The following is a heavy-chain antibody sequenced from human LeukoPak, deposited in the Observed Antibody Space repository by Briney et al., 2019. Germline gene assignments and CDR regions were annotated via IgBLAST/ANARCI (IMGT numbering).Heavy chain of an antibody. J-gene: IGHJ4*02. Sequence: GRSLRLSCAASGFTFSSYGMHWVRQAPGKGLEWVAVISYDGSNKYYADSVKGRFTISRDNSKNTLYLQMNSLRAEDTAVYYCAKEDYGDSPVDYWGQGTLVTVPS. V-gene: IGHV3-30*18. CDR1: GFTFSSYG. CDR2: ISYDGSNK. D-gene: IGHD4-17*01. CDR3: AKEDYGDSPVDY.